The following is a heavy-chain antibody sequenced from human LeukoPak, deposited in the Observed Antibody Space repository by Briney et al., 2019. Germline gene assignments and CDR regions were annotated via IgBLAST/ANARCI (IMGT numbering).Heavy chain of an antibody. D-gene: IGHD2-15*01. CDR2: ISTTGTTI. Sequence: GGSLRLSCAASGFTFSAYHINWVRQAPGKGLEWISYISTTGTTIHYADSVKGRFAISRDNAKSSLYLQMNSLRAEDTAVYYCAKQLGYCSDGSCYFPYWGQGTLVTVSS. V-gene: IGHV3-48*01. J-gene: IGHJ4*02. CDR1: GFTFSAYH. CDR3: AKQLGYCSDGSCYFPY.